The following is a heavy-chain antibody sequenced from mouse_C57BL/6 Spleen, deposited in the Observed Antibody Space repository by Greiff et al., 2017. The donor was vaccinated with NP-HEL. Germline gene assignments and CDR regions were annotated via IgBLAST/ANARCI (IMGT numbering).Heavy chain of an antibody. CDR3: ARGTDYGSSFDY. CDR2: INPSTGGT. CDR1: GYSFTGYY. Sequence: VQLQQSGPELVKPGASVKITCKASGYSFTGYYMNWVKQSPEKSLEWIGEINPSTGGTTYNQKFKAKATLTVDKSSSTAYMQLKSLTSEDSAVYYGARGTDYGSSFDYWGQGTTLTVSS. V-gene: IGHV1-42*01. D-gene: IGHD1-1*01. J-gene: IGHJ2*01.